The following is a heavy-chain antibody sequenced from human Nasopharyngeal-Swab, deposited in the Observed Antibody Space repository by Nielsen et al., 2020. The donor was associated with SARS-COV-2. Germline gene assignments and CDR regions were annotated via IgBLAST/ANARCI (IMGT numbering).Heavy chain of an antibody. D-gene: IGHD1-26*01. CDR2: IYYSGST. CDR1: GGSISSYY. Sequence: SETLSLTCTVSGGSISSYYWSWIRQPPGKGLEWIGYIYYSGSTNYNPSLKSRVTISVDTSKNQFSLKLSSVTAADTAVYYCARSAVGAWGGMDVWGQGTTVTVS. V-gene: IGHV4-59*01. J-gene: IGHJ6*02. CDR3: ARSAVGAWGGMDV.